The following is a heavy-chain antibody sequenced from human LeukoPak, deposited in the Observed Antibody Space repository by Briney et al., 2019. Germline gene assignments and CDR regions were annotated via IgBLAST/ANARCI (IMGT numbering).Heavy chain of an antibody. CDR3: ARRGASTGAFDI. V-gene: IGHV3-7*01. J-gene: IGHJ3*02. Sequence: PGGSLRLSCAASGFTFTGYWMSWVRQAPGKGLEWVANIKQSGSEKYYVDSVKGRFTISRDNAKNTLYLQMNSLRAEDTAVYYCARRGASTGAFDIWGQGTMVTVSS. D-gene: IGHD1-26*01. CDR2: IKQSGSEK. CDR1: GFTFTGYW.